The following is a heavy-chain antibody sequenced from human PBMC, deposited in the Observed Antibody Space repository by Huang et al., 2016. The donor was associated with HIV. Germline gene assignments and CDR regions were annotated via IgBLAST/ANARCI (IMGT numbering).Heavy chain of an antibody. Sequence: QVQLVQSGAEVKKPGSSVKVSCKASGGTFSSYVISWVRQAPGQGLEWMGGSTPIFDKTDYAQKFQGRVTSIADESTRTAYMEMSSLRPEDTATYYCATGPRGSGSFNWGQGTLVIVSS. CDR1: GGTFSSYV. J-gene: IGHJ4*02. CDR3: ATGPRGSGSFN. D-gene: IGHD1-26*01. V-gene: IGHV1-69*01. CDR2: STPIFDKT.